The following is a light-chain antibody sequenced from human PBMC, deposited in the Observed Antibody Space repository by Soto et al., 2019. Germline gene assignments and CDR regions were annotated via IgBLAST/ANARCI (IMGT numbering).Light chain of an antibody. CDR2: DAS. V-gene: IGKV3-11*01. CDR1: QSVSSY. CDR3: QQRSNWPPLT. Sequence: EIVLTQSPATLSLSPGEGATLSCRARQSVSSYLAWYQQKPGQAPRLLIYDASNRATGIPARFSGSGSGTDFTLTISSLEPEDFAVYYCQQRSNWPPLTFGGGTKVEIK. J-gene: IGKJ4*01.